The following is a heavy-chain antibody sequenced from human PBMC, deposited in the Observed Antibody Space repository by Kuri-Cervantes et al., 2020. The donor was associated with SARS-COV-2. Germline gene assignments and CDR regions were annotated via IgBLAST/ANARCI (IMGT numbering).Heavy chain of an antibody. CDR2: IYHSGST. Sequence: GSLRLSCTVSGYSISSGYYWGWIRQPPGKGLEWIGSIYHSGSTYYNPSLKGRVTISVDTSKNQFSLKLSSVTAADTAVYYCARALTVPSDCSSTSCPPGYFDLWGRGTLVTVSS. CDR3: ARALTVPSDCSSTSCPPGYFDL. D-gene: IGHD2-2*01. V-gene: IGHV4-38-2*02. J-gene: IGHJ2*01. CDR1: GYSISSGYY.